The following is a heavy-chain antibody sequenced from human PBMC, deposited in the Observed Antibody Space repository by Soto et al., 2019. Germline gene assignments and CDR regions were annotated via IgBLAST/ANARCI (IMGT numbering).Heavy chain of an antibody. CDR3: AGRGPGTRVDY. Sequence: SETLSPTCAVSGGSFTSNNWGTWVRQPPGQGLEWIGEIYRTGSTNYNPSLKSRVTISLDKSENQFSLKVTSLTAADTAVYYCAGRGPGTRVDYWGQGTLVTVSS. V-gene: IGHV4-4*02. D-gene: IGHD1-7*01. CDR1: GGSFTSNNW. J-gene: IGHJ4*02. CDR2: IYRTGST.